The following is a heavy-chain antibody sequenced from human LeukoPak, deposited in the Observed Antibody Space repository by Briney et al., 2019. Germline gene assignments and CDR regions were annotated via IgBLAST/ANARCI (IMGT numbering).Heavy chain of an antibody. Sequence: GGSLRLSCRGSGFNFSSYLMTWVRHLPGGGLEWISSVSGGGIDTHHADSVKGRFIVSRDDAQSTIYLHLNDLRVEDTAIYYCVRDQWFDGFDLWGQGTLATVSS. D-gene: IGHD3-22*01. CDR1: GFNFSSYL. CDR2: VSGGGIDT. CDR3: VRDQWFDGFDL. J-gene: IGHJ4*02. V-gene: IGHV3-23*01.